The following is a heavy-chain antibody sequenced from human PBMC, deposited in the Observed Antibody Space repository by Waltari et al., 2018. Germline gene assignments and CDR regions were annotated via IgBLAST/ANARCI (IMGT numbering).Heavy chain of an antibody. Sequence: QMQLQESGPGLGKPSDTLSLTCTVSAGSLRSYYWSWMRQPPGKGLEWIGYIYYSGSTNYNPSLKSRVTISVDTSKSQFSLKLSSVTAADTAVYYCARGYSGSPGYFQHWGQGTLVTVSS. V-gene: IGHV4-59*07. J-gene: IGHJ1*01. D-gene: IGHD1-26*01. CDR3: ARGYSGSPGYFQH. CDR2: IYYSGST. CDR1: AGSLRSYY.